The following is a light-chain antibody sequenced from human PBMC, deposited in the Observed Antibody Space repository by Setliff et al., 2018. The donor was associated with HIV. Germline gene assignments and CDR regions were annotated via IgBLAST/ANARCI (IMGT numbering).Light chain of an antibody. CDR1: SSDVGTYNL. CDR2: EVN. V-gene: IGLV2-23*02. Sequence: SALTQPASVSESPGQSITISCTGTSSDVGTYNLVSWYQQHPGKAPKLMIFEVNKRASGVSNRFSGSKSGNTASLTISGLQAEDEADYYCSSYASTSTYVFGTGTKVTVL. CDR3: SSYASTSTYV. J-gene: IGLJ1*01.